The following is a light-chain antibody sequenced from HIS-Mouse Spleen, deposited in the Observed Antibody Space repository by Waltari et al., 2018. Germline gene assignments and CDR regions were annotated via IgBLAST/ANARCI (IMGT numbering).Light chain of an antibody. CDR1: QSVSSY. Sequence: EIVLTQSPATLSSSQGERATLSCRASQSVSSYLASYQQKPGQAPRLLIYDASNRATGIPARFSGSGSGTDFTLTISSLEPEDFAVYYCQQRSNWPWTFGQGTKVEIK. CDR3: QQRSNWPWT. V-gene: IGKV3-11*01. J-gene: IGKJ1*01. CDR2: DAS.